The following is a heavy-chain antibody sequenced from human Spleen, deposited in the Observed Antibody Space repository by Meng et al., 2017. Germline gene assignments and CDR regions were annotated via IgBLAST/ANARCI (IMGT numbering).Heavy chain of an antibody. Sequence: QVQLVESGGGVVQPGRSLRLSCAASGFTFSSFAMHWVRQAAGEGLEWVAVISPDGSKAYYADSVNGRFTISRDNSRTTFSLLMNSLTSEDTAVYFCATGGAYYFDSWGQGALVTVSS. CDR1: GFTFSSFA. J-gene: IGHJ4*02. CDR3: ATGGAYYFDS. D-gene: IGHD4-17*01. V-gene: IGHV3-30-3*01. CDR2: ISPDGSKA.